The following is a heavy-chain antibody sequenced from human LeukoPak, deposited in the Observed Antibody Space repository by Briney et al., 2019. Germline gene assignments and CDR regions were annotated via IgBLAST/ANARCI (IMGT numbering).Heavy chain of an antibody. V-gene: IGHV4-34*01. CDR3: ARDRSISWFYY. Sequence: SETLSLTCTVSGGSISSYYWSWIRQPPGKGLEWIGEINHSGSTNYNPSLKSRVTISVDTSKNQFSLKLSSVTAADTAVYYCARDRSISWFYYWGQGTLVTVSS. D-gene: IGHD6-13*01. J-gene: IGHJ4*02. CDR1: GGSISSYY. CDR2: INHSGST.